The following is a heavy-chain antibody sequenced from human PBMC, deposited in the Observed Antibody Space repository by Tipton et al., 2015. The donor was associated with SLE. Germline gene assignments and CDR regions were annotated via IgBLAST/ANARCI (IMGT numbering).Heavy chain of an antibody. CDR1: GGSFSGYY. CDR2: INHSGST. D-gene: IGHD2-2*01. J-gene: IGHJ5*02. CDR3: ARAGYCSSTSCYNWFDP. V-gene: IGHV4-34*01. Sequence: TLSLTCAVYGGSFSGYYWSWIRQPPGKGLEWIGEINHSGSTNYNPSLKSRVTISVDTSKNQFSLKLSSVTAADTAVYYCARAGYCSSTSCYNWFDPWGQGTLVTVSS.